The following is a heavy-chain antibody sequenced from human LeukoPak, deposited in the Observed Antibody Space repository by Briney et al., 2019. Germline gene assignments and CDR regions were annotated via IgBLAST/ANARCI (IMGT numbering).Heavy chain of an antibody. V-gene: IGHV1-2*04. Sequence: ASVTVSCKASGYTFTGYYMHWVRQAPGQGLEWMGWINPNSGGTNYAQKFQGWVTMTRDTSISTAYMELSRLRSDDTAVYYCARGGDCSSTSCYGGAFDIWGQGTMVTVSS. CDR1: GYTFTGYY. J-gene: IGHJ3*02. CDR2: INPNSGGT. D-gene: IGHD2-2*01. CDR3: ARGGDCSSTSCYGGAFDI.